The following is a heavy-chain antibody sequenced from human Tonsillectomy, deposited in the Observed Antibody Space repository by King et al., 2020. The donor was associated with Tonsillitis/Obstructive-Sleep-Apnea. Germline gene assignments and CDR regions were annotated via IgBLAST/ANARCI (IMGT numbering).Heavy chain of an antibody. CDR3: AREGGALYCSSTSCTPGAFDI. V-gene: IGHV4-59*01. CDR2: IYYSGST. J-gene: IGHJ3*02. D-gene: IGHD2-2*01. Sequence: QLQESGPGLVKPSETLSLTCTVSGGSISSYYWSWIRQPPGKGLEWIGYIYYSGSTNYNPSLKSRVTISVDTSKNQFSLKLSSVTAADTAVYYCAREGGALYCSSTSCTPGAFDIWGQGTMVTVSS. CDR1: GGSISSYY.